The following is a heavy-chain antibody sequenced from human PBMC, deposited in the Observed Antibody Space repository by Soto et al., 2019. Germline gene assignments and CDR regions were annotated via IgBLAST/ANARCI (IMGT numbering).Heavy chain of an antibody. V-gene: IGHV6-1*01. Sequence: SQTLSLTCAISGDSVSSNSATWNWIRQSPSRDLEWLGRTYYRSKWYNDYAVSVKSRISINPDTPKNQLSLQLNSVTPEDTAVYYCARAEAEAAGDSAFDIWGQGTMVTVSS. CDR2: TYYRSKWYN. CDR1: GDSVSSNSAT. CDR3: ARAEAEAAGDSAFDI. J-gene: IGHJ3*02. D-gene: IGHD6-13*01.